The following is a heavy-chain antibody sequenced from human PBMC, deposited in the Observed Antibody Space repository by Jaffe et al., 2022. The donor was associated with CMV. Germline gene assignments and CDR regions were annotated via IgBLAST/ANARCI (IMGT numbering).Heavy chain of an antibody. D-gene: IGHD7-27*01. CDR3: ARGGDRVPYYYYYMDV. CDR2: ISSSSSYI. V-gene: IGHV3-21*01. Sequence: EVQLVESGGGLVKPGGSLRLSCAASGFTFSSYSMNWVRQAPGKGLEWVSSISSSSSYIYYADSVKGRFTISRDNAKNSLYLQMNSLRAEDTAVYYCARGGDRVPYYYYYMDVWGKGTTVTVSS. J-gene: IGHJ6*03. CDR1: GFTFSSYS.